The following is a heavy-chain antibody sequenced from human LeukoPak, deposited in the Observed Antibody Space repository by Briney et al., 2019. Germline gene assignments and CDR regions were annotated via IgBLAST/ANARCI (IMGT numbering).Heavy chain of an antibody. V-gene: IGHV4-59*08. Sequence: SETLSLTCTVSGGAISTYHWTWIRQPPGKELEWIGYVYYSGSTNSNPSLNTRVTMSVDMSKNHFSLNLNSVTAADTAVYYCARAGGYNTNALDSWGPGTLVTVSS. CDR2: VYYSGST. D-gene: IGHD2-8*01. J-gene: IGHJ4*02. CDR1: GGAISTYH. CDR3: ARAGGYNTNALDS.